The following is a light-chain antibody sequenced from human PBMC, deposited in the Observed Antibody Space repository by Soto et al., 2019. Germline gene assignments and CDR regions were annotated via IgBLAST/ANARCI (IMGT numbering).Light chain of an antibody. CDR3: QQLKIYPLT. CDR1: QAISSY. J-gene: IGKJ4*01. CDR2: AAS. Sequence: DIQFTQSPSFLSASVGDRVTITCRASQAISSYLAWYHQKPGKAPNLLIYAASTLQSGVPSRFSGSGSGTEFTLTISSLQTEDLGTYYCQQLKIYPLTFGGGTKVEIK. V-gene: IGKV1-9*01.